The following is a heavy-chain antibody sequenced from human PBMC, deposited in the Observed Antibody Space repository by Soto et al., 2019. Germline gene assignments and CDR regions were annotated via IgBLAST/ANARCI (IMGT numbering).Heavy chain of an antibody. CDR3: AIPSGLTVTGPDY. D-gene: IGHD6-19*01. Sequence: EVQLLESGGGLEQPGGSLRLSCAASGFIFRNYAMSWVRQAPGKGLEWVSAIGGNGADTYYADSVKGRFTISRDNSKNTLYLQMNSLRAEDTAVYFCAIPSGLTVTGPDYWGQGTLVTVSS. V-gene: IGHV3-23*01. CDR2: IGGNGADT. J-gene: IGHJ4*02. CDR1: GFIFRNYA.